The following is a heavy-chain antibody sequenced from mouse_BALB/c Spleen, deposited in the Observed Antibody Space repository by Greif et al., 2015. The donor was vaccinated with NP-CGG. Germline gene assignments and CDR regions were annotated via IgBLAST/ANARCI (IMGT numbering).Heavy chain of an antibody. CDR2: IDPFNGGT. J-gene: IGHJ2*01. CDR1: GYSFTSYY. D-gene: IGHD2-2*01. CDR3: ARSWDGYANFDY. Sequence: VQLQQSGPELMKPGASVKISCKASGYSFTSYYMHWVKQSHGKSLEWIGYIDPFNGGTSYNQKLKGKATLTVDKSSSTADMPRSSLTSEDSAVYYCARSWDGYANFDYWCQGTTLTVSS. V-gene: IGHV1S135*01.